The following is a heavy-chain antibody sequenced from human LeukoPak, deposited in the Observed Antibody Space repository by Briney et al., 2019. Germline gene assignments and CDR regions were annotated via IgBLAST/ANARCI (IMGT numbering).Heavy chain of an antibody. D-gene: IGHD3-22*01. CDR1: GFTFSSYG. J-gene: IGHJ4*02. Sequence: QPGGSLRLSCAASGFTFSSYGMHWVRQAPGKGLEWVAVISYDGSNKYYADCVKGRFTISRENSKNTLYLQMNSLRAEDTAVYYCAKDFEVYYDSSGPTVDYWGQGTLVTVSS. CDR3: AKDFEVYYDSSGPTVDY. CDR2: ISYDGSNK. V-gene: IGHV3-30*18.